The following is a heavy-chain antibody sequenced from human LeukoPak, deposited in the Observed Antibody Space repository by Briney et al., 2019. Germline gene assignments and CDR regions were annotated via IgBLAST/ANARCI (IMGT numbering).Heavy chain of an antibody. CDR3: ARLTFEIGSAFDY. CDR1: GGSVSSGSNY. J-gene: IGHJ4*02. D-gene: IGHD2-15*01. CDR2: IYYSGST. V-gene: IGHV4-61*01. Sequence: PSETLSLTCTVSGGSVSSGSNYWSWIRQPPGKGLEWIGYIYYSGSTNYNPSLKSRVTISVDTSKNQFSLKLSSVTAADTAVYYCARLTFEIGSAFDYWGQGTLVTVSS.